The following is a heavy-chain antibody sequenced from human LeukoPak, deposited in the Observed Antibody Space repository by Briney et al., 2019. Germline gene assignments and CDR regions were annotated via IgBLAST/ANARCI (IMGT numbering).Heavy chain of an antibody. CDR1: GFTFSNNG. CDR3: AKDDAWLRFGE. V-gene: IGHV3-23*01. D-gene: IGHD3-10*01. Sequence: GGSLRLSCAASGFTFSNNGMNWVRQAPGKGLEWVSGISPSGDITYYADSVKGRFTISRDNSKNTLYLEVISLTAEDTVVYYCAKDDAWLRFGEWSQGTLVTVSS. CDR2: ISPSGDIT. J-gene: IGHJ4*02.